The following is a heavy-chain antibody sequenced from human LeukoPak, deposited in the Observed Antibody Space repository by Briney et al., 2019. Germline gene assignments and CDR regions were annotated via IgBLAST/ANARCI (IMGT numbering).Heavy chain of an antibody. CDR3: ARDEVDYYDSSGYRD. Sequence: PGGSLRLSCAASGFTFSSYAMHWVRQAPGKRLEWVAVISYDGSNKYYADSVKGRFTISRDNSKNTLYLQMNSLRAEDTAVYYCARDEVDYYDSSGYRDWGQGTLVTVSS. CDR2: ISYDGSNK. V-gene: IGHV3-30-3*01. J-gene: IGHJ4*02. CDR1: GFTFSSYA. D-gene: IGHD3-22*01.